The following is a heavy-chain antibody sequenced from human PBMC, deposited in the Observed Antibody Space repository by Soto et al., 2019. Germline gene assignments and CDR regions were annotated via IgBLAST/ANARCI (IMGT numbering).Heavy chain of an antibody. CDR3: ARFPRSRWGFDY. CDR1: GGSISSGGYY. Sequence: QVQLQESGPGLVKPSQTLSLTCTVSGGSISSGGYYWSWIRQHPGKGLKWIGYIYYSGSTYYNPSLKSRVTISVDTSKTQFSLKRSSVTAADPAVYYCARFPRSRWGFDYWGQGTLVTVSS. D-gene: IGHD1-26*01. CDR2: IYYSGST. V-gene: IGHV4-31*03. J-gene: IGHJ4*02.